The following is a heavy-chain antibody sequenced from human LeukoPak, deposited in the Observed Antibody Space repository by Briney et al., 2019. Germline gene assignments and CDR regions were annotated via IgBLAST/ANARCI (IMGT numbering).Heavy chain of an antibody. V-gene: IGHV5-51*01. CDR3: ARSEAGASGSYRGY. J-gene: IGHJ4*02. Sequence: GESLKISCKGSGYTFSTYWIGWVRQRPGKGLEWMGIIFPGDSETRYSPPFQGQVTISADKSISTAYVKWSSLKASDTAMYYCARSEAGASGSYRGYWGQGTLVTASS. CDR2: IFPGDSET. CDR1: GYTFSTYW. D-gene: IGHD3-10*01.